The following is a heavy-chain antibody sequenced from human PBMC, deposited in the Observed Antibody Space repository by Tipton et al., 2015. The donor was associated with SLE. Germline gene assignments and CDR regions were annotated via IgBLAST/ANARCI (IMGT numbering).Heavy chain of an antibody. Sequence: TLSLTCAVYGGSFSGYYWTWIRQPPGKGLEWIGEINHSGRTNYNPSLKSRVSMSVDTSKTQFSLKLTSVTAADTAVYYCARLTVRSSDWAQGTLVTVSS. CDR3: ARLTVRSSD. CDR2: INHSGRT. J-gene: IGHJ1*01. CDR1: GGSFSGYY. V-gene: IGHV4-34*01. D-gene: IGHD2-8*02.